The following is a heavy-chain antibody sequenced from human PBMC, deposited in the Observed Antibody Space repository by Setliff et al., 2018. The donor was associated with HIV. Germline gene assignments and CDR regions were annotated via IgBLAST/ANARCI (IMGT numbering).Heavy chain of an antibody. D-gene: IGHD5-12*01. Sequence: PGGSLRLSCAASGFTFSSYAMHWVRQAPGMGLEWVAMIWADEITKFYADSVKGRFTISRDNSKNTRYLQMNTLRVEDTAVYYCARDPPGSGFHLDYWGQGTPVTVSS. CDR1: GFTFSSYA. J-gene: IGHJ4*02. CDR2: IWADEITK. V-gene: IGHV3-33*08. CDR3: ARDPPGSGFHLDY.